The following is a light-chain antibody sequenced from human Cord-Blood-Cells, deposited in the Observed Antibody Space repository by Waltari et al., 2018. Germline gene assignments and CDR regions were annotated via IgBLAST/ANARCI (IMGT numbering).Light chain of an antibody. CDR1: SSNLGSNY. Sequence: QSVLTQPPSASGTPGQRVTIPCSGSSSNLGSNYVYWYQQLPGTAPKLLIYRNNRRPAGVPDRFSGSKSGTSASLAISGLRSEDEADYYCAAWDDSLSGWVFGGGTKLTVL. J-gene: IGLJ3*02. CDR2: RNN. CDR3: AAWDDSLSGWV. V-gene: IGLV1-47*01.